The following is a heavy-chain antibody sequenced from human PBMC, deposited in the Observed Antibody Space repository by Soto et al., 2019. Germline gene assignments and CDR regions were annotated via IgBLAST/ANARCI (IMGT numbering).Heavy chain of an antibody. V-gene: IGHV3-23*01. CDR3: AKESGIAVAGMVLY. Sequence: GGSLRLSCAASGFTFSSYAMSWVRQAPGKGLEWVSAISGSGGSTYYADSEKGRFTISRDKSKNTLYLQMNSLRAEDTAVYYCAKESGIAVAGMVLYWGQGTLVTVSS. CDR2: ISGSGGST. D-gene: IGHD6-19*01. CDR1: GFTFSSYA. J-gene: IGHJ4*02.